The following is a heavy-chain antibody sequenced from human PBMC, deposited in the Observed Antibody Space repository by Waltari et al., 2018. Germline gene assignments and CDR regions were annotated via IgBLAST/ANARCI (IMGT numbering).Heavy chain of an antibody. CDR3: AKAGKGYCSSTSCSTYDS. CDR1: EFPFSTYA. V-gene: IGHV3-23*01. D-gene: IGHD2-2*01. Sequence: EVQLLESGGDLVQPGGSLRLSCAASEFPFSTYAMTWVRQAPGKGLEWVSSISASSTSAYYADSVKGRFTISRDNAKNTLYLQMNSLRAEDTALYYCAKAGKGYCSSTSCSTYDSWGQGTLVTVSS. J-gene: IGHJ4*02. CDR2: ISASSTSA.